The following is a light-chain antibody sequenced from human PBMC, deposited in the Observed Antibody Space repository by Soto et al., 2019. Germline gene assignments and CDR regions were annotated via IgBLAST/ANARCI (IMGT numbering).Light chain of an antibody. CDR3: QHLNNYPPFS. CDR1: QDIKTY. J-gene: IGKJ3*01. V-gene: IGKV1-9*01. Sequence: IQLTQSPSSLSASVGDRVSITCRASQDIKTYLAWYQQKQGKAPKLLISGTFTLQSGVPSRFNGSGSGTDFTLTISRLPPDAFSTLYCQHLNNYPPFSFGPGNKVNLE. CDR2: GTF.